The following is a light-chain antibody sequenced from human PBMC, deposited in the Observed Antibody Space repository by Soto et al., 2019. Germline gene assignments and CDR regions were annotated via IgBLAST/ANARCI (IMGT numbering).Light chain of an antibody. CDR2: DTS. Sequence: DIQMTQSPSTLSASVGDRVTITCRASQSISSWLAWYQQKPGKAPELLIYDTSNLESGVPSRFSGSGSGTEFTLTISSLQPDDFATYYCQQYNGYSTFGQGTKVEIK. J-gene: IGKJ1*01. V-gene: IGKV1-5*01. CDR3: QQYNGYST. CDR1: QSISSW.